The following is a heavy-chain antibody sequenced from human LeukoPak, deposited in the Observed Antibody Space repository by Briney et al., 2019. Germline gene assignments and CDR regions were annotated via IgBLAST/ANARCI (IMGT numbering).Heavy chain of an antibody. Sequence: ASVKVSCKASGYTFTDYYMHWVRQAPGQGLEWMGCINPNSGDTKYAQKFQGRVTMTRDTSITIAYMEVSRLRSDDTAVYYCARDTARITIFGVAKYMDVWGKGTTVTVSS. CDR3: ARDTARITIFGVAKYMDV. J-gene: IGHJ6*03. D-gene: IGHD3-3*01. CDR1: GYTFTDYY. CDR2: INPNSGDT. V-gene: IGHV1-2*02.